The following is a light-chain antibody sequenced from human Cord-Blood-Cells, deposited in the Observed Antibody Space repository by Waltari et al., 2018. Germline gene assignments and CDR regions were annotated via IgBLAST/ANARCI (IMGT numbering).Light chain of an antibody. V-gene: IGLV2-11*02. CDR3: CSYAGSYTYV. J-gene: IGLJ1*01. Sequence: QSALTQHRSVSGYPGQPVTIPCPGTSTDVGGYTSASWYQHHPGKAPKLMIYNVSKRPSGVPDRFSGSKSGNTASLTISGHQAEDEADYYCCSYAGSYTYVFGTGTKVTVL. CDR1: STDVGGYTS. CDR2: NVS.